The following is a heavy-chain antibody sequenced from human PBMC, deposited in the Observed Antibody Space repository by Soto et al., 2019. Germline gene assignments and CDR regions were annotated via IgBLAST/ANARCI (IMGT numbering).Heavy chain of an antibody. V-gene: IGHV4-39*01. CDR3: ACHSFGEFLFTLTGNCFDP. D-gene: IGHD3-10*01. CDR1: GGSISSSNYY. Sequence: SETLSPTCTVSGGSISSSNYYWGWIRQPPGKGLEWIGSIYNSGSTYYNPSINNPVTISVNTSNNLFSPRLTSMTAAYMAVYYCACHSFGEFLFTLTGNCFDPWGQGTLVTVSS. CDR2: IYNSGST. J-gene: IGHJ5*02.